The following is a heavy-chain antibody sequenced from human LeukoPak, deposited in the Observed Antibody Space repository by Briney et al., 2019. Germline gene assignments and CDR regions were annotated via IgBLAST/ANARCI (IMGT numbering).Heavy chain of an antibody. Sequence: SETLSLTCTVSGGSISSYYWSWIRQPPGKGLEWIGYIYYSGSTNYNPSLKSRVTISVDTSKNQFSLKLNSVTAADTAVYYCARSSSDCSGGSCLHYWDQGTLVTVSS. J-gene: IGHJ4*02. CDR1: GGSISSYY. D-gene: IGHD2-15*01. V-gene: IGHV4-59*08. CDR3: ARSSSDCSGGSCLHY. CDR2: IYYSGST.